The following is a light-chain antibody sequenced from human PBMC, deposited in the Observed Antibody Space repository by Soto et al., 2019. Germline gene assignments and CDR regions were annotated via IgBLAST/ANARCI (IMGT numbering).Light chain of an antibody. J-gene: IGKJ1*01. Sequence: EVVLTQSPGTLSLSPGEKASLSCRPSQSSTYLAWYQQKPGEAPRLLIYGWSTRAPGTPDRFSASGSGTDFTLPISRLEPENFEVYFCQRYGRTQLTFGKGTKVDI. V-gene: IGKV3-20*01. CDR2: GWS. CDR1: QSSTY. CDR3: QRYGRTQLT.